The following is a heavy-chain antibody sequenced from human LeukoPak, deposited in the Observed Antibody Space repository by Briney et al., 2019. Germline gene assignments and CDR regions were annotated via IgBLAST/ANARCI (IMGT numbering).Heavy chain of an antibody. CDR3: AKDHSTSCFYY. CDR1: GFTFSSYW. J-gene: IGHJ4*02. V-gene: IGHV3-7*03. CDR2: IKQDETEK. D-gene: IGHD2-2*01. Sequence: GGSLRLSCTASGFTFSSYWMNWVRQAPGKGLEWVANIKQDETEKYYVDSVKGRFTISRDNAKNSLYLQMNSLRAEDTAVYYCAKDHSTSCFYYWGQGTLVTVSS.